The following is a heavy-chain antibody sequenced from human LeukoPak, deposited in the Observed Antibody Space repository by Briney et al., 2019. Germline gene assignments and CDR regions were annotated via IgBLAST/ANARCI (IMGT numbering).Heavy chain of an antibody. CDR1: GFTFSSYG. D-gene: IGHD5-12*01. V-gene: IGHV3-30*02. CDR2: IRYDGSNK. Sequence: GGSLRLSCAASGFTFSSYGMHWVRQAPGKGLEWVAFIRYDGSNKYYAGSVKGRFTISRDNSKNTLYLQMNSLRAEDTAVYYCAKQQSWDHYSGYDLGYWGQGTLVTVSS. J-gene: IGHJ4*02. CDR3: AKQQSWDHYSGYDLGY.